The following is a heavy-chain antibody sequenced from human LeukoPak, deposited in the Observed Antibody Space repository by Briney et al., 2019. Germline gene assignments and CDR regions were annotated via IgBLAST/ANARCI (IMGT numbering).Heavy chain of an antibody. Sequence: PSETLSLTCTVSGDXISTFYWSWIRQPPGKGLEWIGYISNSGSTNYSPSLKSRVTISRDTSKNQFYLRLNSVTAADTAVYYCVRQLLAFDYWGQGTLVSVSS. CDR3: VRQLLAFDY. CDR2: ISNSGST. V-gene: IGHV4-59*01. CDR1: GDXISTFY. D-gene: IGHD6-19*01. J-gene: IGHJ4*02.